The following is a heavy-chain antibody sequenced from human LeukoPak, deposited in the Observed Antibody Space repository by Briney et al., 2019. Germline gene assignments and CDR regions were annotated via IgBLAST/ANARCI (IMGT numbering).Heavy chain of an antibody. CDR1: GYTFTGYY. Sequence: ASVKVSCKASGYTFTGYYMHWVRQAPGQGLEWMGWINPNSGGTNYAQKFQGRVTMTRDTSISTAYMELSRLRSDDTAVYYCARLMVRGVISFDYWGQGTLVTVSS. CDR3: ARLMVRGVISFDY. J-gene: IGHJ4*02. D-gene: IGHD3-10*01. V-gene: IGHV1-2*02. CDR2: INPNSGGT.